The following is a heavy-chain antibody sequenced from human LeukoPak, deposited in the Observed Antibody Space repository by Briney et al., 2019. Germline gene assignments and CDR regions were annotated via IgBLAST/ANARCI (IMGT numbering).Heavy chain of an antibody. CDR2: IFYSGST. CDR3: ARQGSSVDY. Sequence: PSETLSLTCTVSGGSISSSSYYCGWIRQPPWKGLEWHRTIFYSGSTYYNPSLKSRVTISVDTSKNQSSLKLSSVTAADTAVYYCARQGSSVDYWGQGTLVTVSS. D-gene: IGHD1-26*01. CDR1: GGSISSSSYY. J-gene: IGHJ4*02. V-gene: IGHV4-39*01.